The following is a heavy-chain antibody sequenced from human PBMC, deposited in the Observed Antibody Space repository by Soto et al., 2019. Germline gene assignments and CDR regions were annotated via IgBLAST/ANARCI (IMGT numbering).Heavy chain of an antibody. Sequence: QVKLVQSGAEVKKPGASVKVSCKSSGYTFATQGISWVRQAPGQGLEWMGWISAYNGNTNYLKKVQERVTMTTDTSTSTAYLELRRLTSDYTAVYYCVRAGGYYDSSGYADWGQGTLVTVSS. V-gene: IGHV1-18*01. CDR2: ISAYNGNT. CDR1: GYTFATQG. CDR3: VRAGGYYDSSGYAD. J-gene: IGHJ4*02. D-gene: IGHD3-22*01.